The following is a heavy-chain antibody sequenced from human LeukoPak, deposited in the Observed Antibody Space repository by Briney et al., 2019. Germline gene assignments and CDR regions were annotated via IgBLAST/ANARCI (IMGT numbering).Heavy chain of an antibody. J-gene: IGHJ4*02. CDR2: ISAYNGNT. CDR3: ATVTYDSSGYYFDY. CDR1: GYTFTSYG. D-gene: IGHD3-22*01. V-gene: IGHV1-18*01. Sequence: ASVKVSCKASGYTFTSYGISWVRQAPGQGLEWMGWISAYNGNTNYAQKLQGRVTMTTDTSTSTAYMELRSLRSEDTAVYYCATVTYDSSGYYFDYWGQGTLVTVSS.